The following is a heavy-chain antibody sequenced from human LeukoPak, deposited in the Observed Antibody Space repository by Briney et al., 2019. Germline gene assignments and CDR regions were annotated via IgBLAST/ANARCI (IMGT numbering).Heavy chain of an antibody. CDR2: ISYDGSNK. V-gene: IGHV3-30-3*01. D-gene: IGHD4-11*01. J-gene: IGHJ4*02. Sequence: PGGSLRLSCAASGFTFSSYAMHWVRQAPGKGLEWVAVISYDGSNKYYADSVKGRFTISRDNSKNTLYLQMNSLRAEDTAVYYCARVAPGGLQQHANYFDYWGQGTLVTVSS. CDR3: ARVAPGGLQQHANYFDY. CDR1: GFTFSSYA.